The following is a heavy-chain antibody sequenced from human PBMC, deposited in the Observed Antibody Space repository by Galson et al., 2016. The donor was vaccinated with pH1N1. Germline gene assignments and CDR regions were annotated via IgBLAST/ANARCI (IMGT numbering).Heavy chain of an antibody. Sequence: SVKLSCKASGGTLSRHNISWVRQAPGQGLEWMGRILPIVGVTNYAQKLQGRVTIITDRSTSTVSMELRGLTSDDTAVYYCATEPGSSGMDVWDQGTTVTVSS. CDR2: ILPIVGVT. CDR1: GGTLSRHN. CDR3: ATEPGSSGMDV. V-gene: IGHV1-69*02. J-gene: IGHJ6*02. D-gene: IGHD7-27*01.